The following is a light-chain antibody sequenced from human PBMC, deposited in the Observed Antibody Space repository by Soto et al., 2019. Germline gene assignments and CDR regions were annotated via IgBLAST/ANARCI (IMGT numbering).Light chain of an antibody. J-gene: IGLJ1*01. CDR3: SSYTGNSTPDV. Sequence: QSALTQPASVSGSPGQSITISCTGTSSDVGDYNYVSWYQHHPGKAPKLIIYDVSDRPSGVSNRFSGSKSDNTASLTISGLQAEDEADYYCSSYTGNSTPDVFGTGTKLTVL. V-gene: IGLV2-14*03. CDR1: SSDVGDYNY. CDR2: DVS.